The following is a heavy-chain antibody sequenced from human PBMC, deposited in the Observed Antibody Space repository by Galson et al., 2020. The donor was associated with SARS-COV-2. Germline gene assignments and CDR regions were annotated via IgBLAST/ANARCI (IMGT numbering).Heavy chain of an antibody. CDR2: ISSSSSYT. J-gene: IGHJ6*03. CDR3: ARDIQNELRSLHYYYYYMDV. Sequence: KIGESLKISCAASGFTFSDYYMSWIRQAPGKGLEWVSYISSSSSYTNYADSVKGRFTISRDNAKNSLYLQMNSLRAEDTAVYYCARDIQNELRSLHYYYYYMDVWGKGTTVTVSS. CDR1: GFTFSDYY. D-gene: IGHD3-3*01. V-gene: IGHV3-11*05.